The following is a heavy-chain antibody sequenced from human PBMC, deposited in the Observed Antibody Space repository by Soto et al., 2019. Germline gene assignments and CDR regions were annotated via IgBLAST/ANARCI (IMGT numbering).Heavy chain of an antibody. J-gene: IGHJ6*02. D-gene: IGHD3-16*01. V-gene: IGHV1-18*01. Sequence: QVQLAQSANEVKKPGASVRVSCKAAGYTFIRYGIAWVRQAPGQGLEWMGWISPYNDYTVYAQKFQGRVSMTADTSTXTXYXXLRGLKSDGKAAYYCARGGYYDNSWGKLSHYGLDVWGQGTSVSVSS. CDR3: ARGGYYDNSWGKLSHYGLDV. CDR2: ISPYNDYT. CDR1: GYTFIRYG.